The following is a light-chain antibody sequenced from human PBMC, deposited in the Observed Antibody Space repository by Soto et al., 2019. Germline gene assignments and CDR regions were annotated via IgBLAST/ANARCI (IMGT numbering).Light chain of an antibody. V-gene: IGLV1-47*01. CDR1: SSNIGSNY. CDR2: RNN. Sequence: QSVLTQPPSASGTPGQRVTISCSGSSSNIGSNYVYWYQHLTGTAPKLLIYRNNQRHSGVPDRFSGSKSGTSASLAISGLRSEDEADYYCATWDDSLSNYVFGTGTKLTVL. CDR3: ATWDDSLSNYV. J-gene: IGLJ1*01.